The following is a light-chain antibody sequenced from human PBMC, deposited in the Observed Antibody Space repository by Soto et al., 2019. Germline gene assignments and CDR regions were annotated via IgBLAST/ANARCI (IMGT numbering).Light chain of an antibody. CDR1: QNINTY. Sequence: DIQMTQSPSSLSASVGDRVTIGCRASQNINTYLAWFQQKPRKAPKSLIYAATNLQGGVPSRFSGTGSGTEFSLTISSLQPEDVATYYCQQYERYPPSFGGGTKLDI. CDR2: AAT. CDR3: QQYERYPPS. V-gene: IGKV1-16*01. J-gene: IGKJ4*01.